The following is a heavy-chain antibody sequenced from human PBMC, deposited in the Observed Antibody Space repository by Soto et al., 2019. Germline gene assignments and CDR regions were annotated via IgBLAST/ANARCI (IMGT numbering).Heavy chain of an antibody. Sequence: EVQLVESGGGLVQPGGSLRLSCAASGFTFRSYWMSWVRQAPGKGLEWVASIKQDGSDKYYVESVKGRFTISRDNAENSVDLLINTLRAEYTAVYYYARDKNVYDFFGADDAFDIWGQGTMVTVSS. CDR2: IKQDGSDK. CDR1: GFTFRSYW. J-gene: IGHJ3*02. CDR3: ARDKNVYDFFGADDAFDI. D-gene: IGHD3-3*01. V-gene: IGHV3-7*05.